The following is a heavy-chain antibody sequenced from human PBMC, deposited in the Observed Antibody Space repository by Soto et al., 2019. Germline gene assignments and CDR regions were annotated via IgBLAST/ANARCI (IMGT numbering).Heavy chain of an antibody. J-gene: IGHJ6*02. V-gene: IGHV4-39*01. D-gene: IGHD2-15*01. CDR3: ARHLTYCSAGSCYSDFPYYGMDV. CDR2: IFYSGSI. Sequence: SETLSLTCTVSGGSISSSSYYWGWIRQPPGKGLEWIGSIFYSGSIYYNPSLKSRVTISVDTSKNQFSLKLSSVTAADTAVYYCARHLTYCSAGSCYSDFPYYGMDVWGQGTTVTVSS. CDR1: GGSISSSSYY.